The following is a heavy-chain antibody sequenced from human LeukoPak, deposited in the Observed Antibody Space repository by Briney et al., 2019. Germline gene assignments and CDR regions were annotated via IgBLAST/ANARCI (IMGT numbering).Heavy chain of an antibody. J-gene: IGHJ5*02. CDR3: ARGDPDHCSSTSCYLYNWFDP. CDR2: INHSGST. Sequence: SETLSLTCAVYGGSFSGYYWSWIRQPPGKGLEWIGEINHSGSTNYNPSLKSRVTISVDTSKNQFSLKLSSVTAADTAVYYCARGDPDHCSSTSCYLYNWFDPWGQGTLVTVSS. V-gene: IGHV4-34*01. D-gene: IGHD2-2*01. CDR1: GGSFSGYY.